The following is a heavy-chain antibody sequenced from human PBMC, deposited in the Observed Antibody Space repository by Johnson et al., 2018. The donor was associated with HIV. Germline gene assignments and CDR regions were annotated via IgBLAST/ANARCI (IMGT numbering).Heavy chain of an antibody. Sequence: QVQLVESGGGLVKPGGSLRLSCAASGFTFNSYAMHWVRQAPGKGLEWVAFIRFDGSNKYYADSVKGRLIMSRDNSKNTLYLQMNSLRAEDTAVYYCARDPRLGELKIDRRGYAFDIWGQGTMVTVSS. CDR2: IRFDGSNK. CDR3: ARDPRLGELKIDRRGYAFDI. CDR1: GFTFNSYA. V-gene: IGHV3-30*02. J-gene: IGHJ3*02. D-gene: IGHD3-16*01.